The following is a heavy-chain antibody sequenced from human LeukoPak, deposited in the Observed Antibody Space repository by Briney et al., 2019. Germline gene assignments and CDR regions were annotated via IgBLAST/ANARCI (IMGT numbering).Heavy chain of an antibody. J-gene: IGHJ6*02. Sequence: GGSLRLFCAASGFTFSSYAMLWVRQAPGKGLEWVAVISYDGSNEYCAFTVKGRFTMSRHNLKITLFLQMNRLRDEDAGVYYCAGPDRADYERMDVWGQGTTVTVSS. CDR1: GFTFSSYA. V-gene: IGHV3-30-3*01. CDR3: AGPDRADYERMDV. CDR2: ISYDGSNE. D-gene: IGHD3-16*01.